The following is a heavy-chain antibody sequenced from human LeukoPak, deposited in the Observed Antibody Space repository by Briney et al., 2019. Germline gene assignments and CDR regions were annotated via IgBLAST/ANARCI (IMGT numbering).Heavy chain of an antibody. CDR1: GFTFSSYW. CDR2: IKQDGSEK. CDR3: ARIPEYYGNYYYYYMDV. J-gene: IGHJ6*03. Sequence: SGGSLRLSCAASGFTFSSYWMSWVRQAPGKGLEWVANIKQDGSEKYYVNSVKGRFTISRDNAKNSLYLQMNSLRAEDTAVYYCARIPEYYGNYYYYYMDVWGKGTTVTVSS. D-gene: IGHD2/OR15-2a*01. V-gene: IGHV3-7*01.